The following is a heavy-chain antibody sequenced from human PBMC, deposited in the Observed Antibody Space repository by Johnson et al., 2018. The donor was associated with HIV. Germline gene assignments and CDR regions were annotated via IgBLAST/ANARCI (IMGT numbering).Heavy chain of an antibody. Sequence: VQLVESGGGLVQPGGSLRLSCAASGFTFSSYWMHWVRQAPGKGLVWVSRINSDGSSTSYADSVKGRFTISRDNVKNTLYLQMNSLRAEDTAVYYCARDGGYCSSTSCFRHWAQRPLCWRWEIMSGGSW. CDR2: INSDGSST. J-gene: IGHJ5*01. D-gene: IGHD2-2*01. CDR1: GFTFSSYW. V-gene: IGHV3-74*01. CDR3: ARDGGYCSSTSCFRHWAQRPLCWRWEIMSGGS.